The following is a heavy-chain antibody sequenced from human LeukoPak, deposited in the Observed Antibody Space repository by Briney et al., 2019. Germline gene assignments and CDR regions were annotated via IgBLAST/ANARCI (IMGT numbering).Heavy chain of an antibody. Sequence: PSETLSLTCTVSGGSIGSSSYYWGWIRQPPGKGLEWIGSIYYSGSTYYNPSLKSRVTISVDTSKNQFSLKLSSVTAADTAVYYCARELGVVPAAVFDYWGQGTLVTVSS. CDR2: IYYSGST. V-gene: IGHV4-39*02. CDR1: GGSIGSSSYY. CDR3: ARELGVVPAAVFDY. J-gene: IGHJ4*02. D-gene: IGHD2-2*01.